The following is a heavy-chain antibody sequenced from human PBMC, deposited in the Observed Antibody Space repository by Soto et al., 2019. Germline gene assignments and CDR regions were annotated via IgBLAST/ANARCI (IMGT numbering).Heavy chain of an antibody. CDR3: ASGPPVVVTAIPGWFDP. Sequence: QVQLVQSGAEVKKPGSSVKVSCKASGGTFSSYAISWVRQAPGQGLEWMGGIIPIFGTANYAQKFQGRVTITAEESTGTAYMALSSVRSEDTGEYYCASGPPVVVTAIPGWFDPWGQGTLVTVSS. CDR1: GGTFSSYA. D-gene: IGHD2-21*02. CDR2: IIPIFGTA. V-gene: IGHV1-69*01. J-gene: IGHJ5*02.